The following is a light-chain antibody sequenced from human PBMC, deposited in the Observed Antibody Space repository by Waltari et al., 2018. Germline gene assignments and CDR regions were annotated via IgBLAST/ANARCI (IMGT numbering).Light chain of an antibody. CDR1: VLAEEY. Sequence: SYELTQPFSVSVSPGQTAPITCSGDVLAEEYVRWFQQKPGQAPILFLYKDTDRASGIPERFSGSSSGSSVTLTITGALPEDEADYYCHAAAGNIWFFGGGTKLTVL. V-gene: IGLV3-27*01. CDR2: KDT. CDR3: HAAAGNIWF. J-gene: IGLJ3*02.